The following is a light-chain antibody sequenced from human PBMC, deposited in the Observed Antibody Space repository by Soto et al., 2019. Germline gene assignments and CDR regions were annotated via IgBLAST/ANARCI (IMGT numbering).Light chain of an antibody. CDR2: GAS. Sequence: EIVLTQSPGTLSLSPGERATLSCRASQSVSDTLAWYQQKPGQAHRLLIYGASSRATGIPDRFSGSGSGTDFTLTISRLEPEDFAVYYCQQYGSSLSITFGQGTRLEIK. V-gene: IGKV3-20*01. CDR1: QSVSDT. CDR3: QQYGSSLSIT. J-gene: IGKJ5*01.